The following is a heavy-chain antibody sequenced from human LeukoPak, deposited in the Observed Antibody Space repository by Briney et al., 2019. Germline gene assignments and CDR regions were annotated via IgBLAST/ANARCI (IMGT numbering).Heavy chain of an antibody. CDR1: GGSISSGNYY. J-gene: IGHJ4*02. D-gene: IGHD5-18*01. V-gene: IGHV4-61*02. CDR2: IYTRGST. Sequence: TPSETLSLTCTVSGGSISSGNYYWSWIRQPAGKGLEWIGRIYTRGSTKYTPSLKSRVTMSVDTSKNQFSLKLSSVTAADTAVYYCARGGKWIQLWKPYRDYFDYWGQGTLVTVSS. CDR3: ARGGKWIQLWKPYRDYFDY.